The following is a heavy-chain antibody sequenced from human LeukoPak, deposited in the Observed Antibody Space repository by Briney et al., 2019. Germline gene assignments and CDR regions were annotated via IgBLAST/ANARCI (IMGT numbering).Heavy chain of an antibody. CDR3: ARRDHIAGRLDY. V-gene: IGHV3-48*03. CDR1: GFTLITYE. Sequence: GGSLRLSCAASGFTLITYEMSGVRQAPGKGRDGVSYIHRDGGIISNADSVTGRFTITRATAKTSLDLQMNSIRVEDTAIYYCARRDHIAGRLDYWGQGTLVTVSS. CDR2: IHRDGGII. D-gene: IGHD6-6*01. J-gene: IGHJ4*02.